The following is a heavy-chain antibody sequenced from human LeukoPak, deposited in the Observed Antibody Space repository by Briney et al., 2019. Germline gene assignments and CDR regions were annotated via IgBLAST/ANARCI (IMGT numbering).Heavy chain of an antibody. CDR1: GFTFSSYA. CDR2: ISGSGGST. Sequence: PGGSLRLSCAASGFTFSSYAMSWVRQAPGKGLEWVSAISGSGGSTYYADSVKGRFTISRDNSKNTLYLQMNSLRAEDTAVYYCASVLWFGGIFFDYWGQGTLVTVSS. V-gene: IGHV3-23*01. J-gene: IGHJ4*02. D-gene: IGHD3-10*01. CDR3: ASVLWFGGIFFDY.